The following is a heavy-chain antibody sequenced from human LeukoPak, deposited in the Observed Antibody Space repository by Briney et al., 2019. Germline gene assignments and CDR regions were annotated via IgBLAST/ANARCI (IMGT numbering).Heavy chain of an antibody. Sequence: SETLSLTCTVSGGSISSYYWSWIRQPAGKGLEWIGRIYTSGSTNYNPSLKSRVTMSVDTSKNQFSLKLSSVTAADTAVYYCARRRGYSGYGNYYFDYWGQGTLVTVSS. CDR1: GGSISSYY. V-gene: IGHV4-4*07. D-gene: IGHD5-12*01. CDR2: IYTSGST. CDR3: ARRRGYSGYGNYYFDY. J-gene: IGHJ4*02.